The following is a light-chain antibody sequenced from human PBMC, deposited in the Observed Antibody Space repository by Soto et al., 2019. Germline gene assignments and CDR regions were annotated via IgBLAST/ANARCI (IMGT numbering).Light chain of an antibody. CDR3: QSYDSSLSGSV. Sequence: QAVVTQPPSVSGAPGQSVTISCTGSSSNIGKYYDVHWYQQLPGTAPKLLIYANTKRPSGVPDRFSASRSGASASLAITGLQAEDEADYYCQSYDSSLSGSVFGGGTKVTVL. CDR2: ANT. J-gene: IGLJ2*01. V-gene: IGLV1-40*01. CDR1: SSNIGKYYD.